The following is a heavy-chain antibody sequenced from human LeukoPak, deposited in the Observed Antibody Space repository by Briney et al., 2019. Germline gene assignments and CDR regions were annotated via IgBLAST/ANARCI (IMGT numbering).Heavy chain of an antibody. Sequence: PSETLSLTCTVSGGSMSYYWSWIRQPPGKGLEWIGYASYSGSTNYKSSLKSRVTISVDTSKKQFSLRLTSVTAADTAVYYCARFYCSGGSCYEYYWGQGTLVTVSS. J-gene: IGHJ4*02. D-gene: IGHD2-15*01. CDR1: GGSMSYY. CDR2: ASYSGST. CDR3: ARFYCSGGSCYEYY. V-gene: IGHV4-59*01.